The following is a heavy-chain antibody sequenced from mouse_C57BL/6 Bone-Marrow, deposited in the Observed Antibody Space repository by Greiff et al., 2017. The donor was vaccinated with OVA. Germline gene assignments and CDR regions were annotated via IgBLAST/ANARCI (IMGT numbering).Heavy chain of an antibody. Sequence: QVQLKESGAELVRPGPSVKMSCKASGYTFTNYWIGWAKQRPGHGLEWIGDIYPGGGYTNYNEKFKGKATLTADKSSSTAYMQFSSLTSEDSAIYYCARRNYGPYVDYWGQGTTLTVSS. CDR1: GYTFTNYW. CDR2: IYPGGGYT. J-gene: IGHJ2*01. D-gene: IGHD1-1*02. CDR3: ARRNYGPYVDY. V-gene: IGHV1-63*01.